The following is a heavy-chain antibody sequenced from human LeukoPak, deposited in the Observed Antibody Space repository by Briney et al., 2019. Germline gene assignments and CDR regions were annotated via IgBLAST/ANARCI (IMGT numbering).Heavy chain of an antibody. Sequence: PGGSLRLSCAASGFTVSSNYMSWVRQAPGKGLEWVSVIYSGGSTYYADSVKGRFTISRDNSKNTLYLQMSSLRAEDTAVYYCARGPGWYSSGWYLDYWGQGTLVTVSS. CDR3: ARGPGWYSSGWYLDY. V-gene: IGHV3-53*01. CDR1: GFTVSSNY. J-gene: IGHJ4*02. D-gene: IGHD6-19*01. CDR2: IYSGGST.